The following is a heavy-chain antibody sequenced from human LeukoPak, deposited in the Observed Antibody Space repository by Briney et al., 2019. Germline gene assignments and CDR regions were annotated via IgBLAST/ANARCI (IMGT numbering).Heavy chain of an antibody. CDR3: ATVVGGYYPPVEAFDV. CDR2: LNSEGSII. J-gene: IGHJ3*01. Sequence: GGSLRLSCAASGXTPRGLWMHGFRKPPGKGLVWFLRLNSEGSIINYVDSVKGRFTISRDNAKNTLYLQMNSLRAEDTAVYYSATVVGGYYPPVEAFDVWGRGTMVTISS. D-gene: IGHD3-3*01. V-gene: IGHV3-74*01. CDR1: GXTPRGLW.